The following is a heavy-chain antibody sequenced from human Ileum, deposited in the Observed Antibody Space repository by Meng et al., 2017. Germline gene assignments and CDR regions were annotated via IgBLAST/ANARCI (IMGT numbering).Heavy chain of an antibody. Sequence: LQHSGTRVLNPSQTLPLPCPISGDSLFNNSATWNWVRQSPSRGLEWMGRTYYRSKWYNDYALSVNSLITVNPDTSKNQISLQLNSVTPDDTALYYCAREAHLAAFGHWGQGTLVTVSS. CDR1: GDSLFNNSAT. CDR3: AREAHLAAFGH. CDR2: TYYRSKWYN. V-gene: IGHV6-1*01. J-gene: IGHJ4*02. D-gene: IGHD6-25*01.